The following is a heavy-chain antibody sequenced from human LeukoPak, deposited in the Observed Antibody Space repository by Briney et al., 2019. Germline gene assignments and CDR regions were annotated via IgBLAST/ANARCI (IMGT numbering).Heavy chain of an antibody. J-gene: IGHJ4*02. CDR2: ISDDGSNK. D-gene: IGHD6-13*01. CDR1: GFTFSSYW. Sequence: GGSLRLSCAASGFTFSSYWMSWVRQSPGKGLEWVAAISDDGSNKYFADSVKGRFTISRDNSKNTLFVQMDRLRTEDTAVYYCLSVGSSARGDYWGQGTLVIVSS. V-gene: IGHV3-30*03. CDR3: LSVGSSARGDY.